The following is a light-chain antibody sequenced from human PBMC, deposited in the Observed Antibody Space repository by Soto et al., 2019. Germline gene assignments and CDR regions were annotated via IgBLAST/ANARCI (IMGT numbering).Light chain of an antibody. CDR1: QSLLYSNGNNY. CDR2: LGS. J-gene: IGKJ2*01. Sequence: DIVLTQPPLSLPVTPGEPASISCRSSQSLLYSNGNNYLDWYLQKPGQSPQLLIYLGSSRASGVPYRFSGSGSGTDFTLKISRVEAEDVGVYYCMQALQSPYTFGQGTKLEIK. CDR3: MQALQSPYT. V-gene: IGKV2-28*01.